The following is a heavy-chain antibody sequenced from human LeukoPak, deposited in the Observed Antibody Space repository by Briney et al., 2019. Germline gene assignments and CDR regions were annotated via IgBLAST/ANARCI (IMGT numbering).Heavy chain of an antibody. CDR3: ARLRGPQLRYFDVDP. D-gene: IGHD3-9*01. CDR1: EFTFSDYY. CDR2: ISSDINFI. Sequence: GGSLRFSCAASEFTFSDYYMSWIRQAPGKGLEWVSYISSDINFIYYADSVRGRFTISRDVAKNSLYLQMDSLRAEDTAVYFCARLRGPQLRYFDVDPWGQGTLVTVPS. J-gene: IGHJ5*02. V-gene: IGHV3-11*06.